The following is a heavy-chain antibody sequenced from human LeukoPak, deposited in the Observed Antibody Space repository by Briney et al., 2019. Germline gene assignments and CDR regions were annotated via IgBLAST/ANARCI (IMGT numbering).Heavy chain of an antibody. CDR1: GFTFSSYA. CDR2: ISYDGSNK. J-gene: IGHJ4*02. D-gene: IGHD5-24*01. CDR3: ARVEGDGYNYLFDY. Sequence: GGSLRLSCAASGFTFSSYAMHWVRQAPGKGLEWVAVISYDGSNKYYADSVKGRFTISRDNSKNTLYLQMNSLRAEDTAVYYCARVEGDGYNYLFDYWGQGTLVTVSS. V-gene: IGHV3-30-3*01.